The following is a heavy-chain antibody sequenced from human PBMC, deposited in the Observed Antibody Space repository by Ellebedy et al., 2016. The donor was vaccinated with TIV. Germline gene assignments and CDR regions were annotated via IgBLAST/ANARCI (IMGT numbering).Heavy chain of an antibody. J-gene: IGHJ2*01. CDR2: FYYSGTT. Sequence: MPSETLSLTCTVSGGSLTNHFWSWIRQPPGKGLEWIASFYYSGTTNYNPSLKSRVTISVDTSKNQISLTLMSSVSAADTAVYYCARVAITAAVGGGFFDLWGRGTLVTVSS. D-gene: IGHD6-13*01. V-gene: IGHV4-59*11. CDR3: ARVAITAAVGGGFFDL. CDR1: GGSLTNHF.